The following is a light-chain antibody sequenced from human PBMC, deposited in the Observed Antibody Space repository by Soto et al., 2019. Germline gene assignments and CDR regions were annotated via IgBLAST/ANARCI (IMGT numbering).Light chain of an antibody. CDR2: DVV. J-gene: IGLJ1*01. V-gene: IGLV2-14*03. CDR3: SSYTSTMTNV. Sequence: ALTQPASVSGSPGQSITISCTGTSSGVGGFNSVSWYQLRPGTAPKLILYDVVDRPSGVSYRFSGSKSGNTASLTISGLQAADEADYFCSSYTSTMTNVFGSGTKVTVL. CDR1: SSGVGGFNS.